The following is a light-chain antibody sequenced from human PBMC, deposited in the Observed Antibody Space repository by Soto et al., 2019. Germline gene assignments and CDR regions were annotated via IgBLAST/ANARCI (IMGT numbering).Light chain of an antibody. CDR1: QIVSATY. Sequence: EIVLTQSPGTLSLPPGGRATLSCRASQIVSATYLAWYQQRPGRAPRLLIYGASTRAPGIPDRFSGSGSGTTSPLPISRLQPKYFEVNNCQNYGSSPIYSLGKGTKRENK. J-gene: IGKJ2*01. CDR3: QNYGSSPIYS. CDR2: GAS. V-gene: IGKV3-20*01.